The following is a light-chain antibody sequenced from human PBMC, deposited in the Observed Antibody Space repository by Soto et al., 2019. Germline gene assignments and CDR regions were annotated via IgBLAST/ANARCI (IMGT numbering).Light chain of an antibody. J-gene: IGKJ4*01. CDR1: QSISSW. Sequence: DIQMTQSPSTLSASVGDRGTLTCRASQSISSWLAWYQQRQGKPPNLLIYDASTLERGVPSRFRGSGSGTEFTLPISRLQPDDFATYYCQQYNSFPLTFGGGTKVDIK. V-gene: IGKV1-5*01. CDR2: DAS. CDR3: QQYNSFPLT.